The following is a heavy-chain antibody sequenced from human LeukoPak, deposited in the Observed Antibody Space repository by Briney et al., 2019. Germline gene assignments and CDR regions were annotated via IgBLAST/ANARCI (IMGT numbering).Heavy chain of an antibody. CDR2: IRYDGNNK. CDR1: RLTFSSYA. V-gene: IGHV3-30*02. CDR3: ARGDDYGANTRLPKYNWFDP. Sequence: GGSLRLSCAASRLTFSSYAMHWVRQAPGKGLEWVAYIRYDGNNKNYAGSVRGRFTISRDNSKDTLYLQMNSLRVEDTAVYYCARGDDYGANTRLPKYNWFDPWGQGTLVTVSS. D-gene: IGHD4-23*01. J-gene: IGHJ5*02.